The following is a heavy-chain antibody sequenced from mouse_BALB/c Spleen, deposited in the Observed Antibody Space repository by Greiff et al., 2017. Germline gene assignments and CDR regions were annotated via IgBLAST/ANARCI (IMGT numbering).Heavy chain of an antibody. Sequence: VQRVESGAELAKPGASVKMSCKASGYTFTSYWMHWVKQRPGQGLEWIGYINPSTGYTEYNQKFKDKATLTADKSSSTAYMQLSSLTSEDSAVYYCARSYYYGSSYVFAYWGQGTLVTVSA. CDR3: ARSYYYGSSYVFAY. CDR1: GYTFTSYW. J-gene: IGHJ3*01. CDR2: INPSTGYT. V-gene: IGHV1-7*01. D-gene: IGHD1-1*01.